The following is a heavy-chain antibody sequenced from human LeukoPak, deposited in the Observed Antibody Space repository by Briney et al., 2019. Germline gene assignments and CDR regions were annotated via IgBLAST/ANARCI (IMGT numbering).Heavy chain of an antibody. Sequence: SETLSLTCTVSGGSISSGDYYWSWIRQPPGKGLEWIGYIYYSGSTYYNPSLKSRVTISADTSKNQFSLKLSSVTAADTAVYYCARGCRDDFWSGYYWDYWGQGTLVTVSS. V-gene: IGHV4-30-4*08. CDR2: IYYSGST. D-gene: IGHD3-3*01. J-gene: IGHJ4*02. CDR1: GGSISSGDYY. CDR3: ARGCRDDFWSGYYWDY.